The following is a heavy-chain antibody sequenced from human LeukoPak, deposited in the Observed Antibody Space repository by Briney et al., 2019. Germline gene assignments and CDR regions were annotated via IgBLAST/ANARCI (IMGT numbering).Heavy chain of an antibody. D-gene: IGHD6-19*01. CDR2: ISNIGGST. CDR1: GFTFSSCA. V-gene: IGHV3-23*01. CDR3: ARTIIGVAGTELGWFDP. Sequence: GGTLRLSCAASGFTFSSCAMSWVRQAPGKGLEWVSSISNIGGSTYYADSVKGRFTISRDNSKNTLYLQMNSLRAEDTAVYYCARTIIGVAGTELGWFDPWGQGALVTVSS. J-gene: IGHJ5*02.